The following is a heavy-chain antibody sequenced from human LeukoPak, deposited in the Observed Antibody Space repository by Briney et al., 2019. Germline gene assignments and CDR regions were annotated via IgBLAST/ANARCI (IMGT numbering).Heavy chain of an antibody. CDR1: GYTFTSYG. J-gene: IGHJ5*02. D-gene: IGHD6-6*01. Sequence: GASVKVSCKASGYTFTSYGISWVRQAPGQGLEWMGWISAYNGNTNYAQKLQGRVTMTTDTSPSTAYMELRSLRSDDTAVYYCARERVIAARPVWFDPWGQGTLVTVSS. CDR3: ARERVIAARPVWFDP. V-gene: IGHV1-18*01. CDR2: ISAYNGNT.